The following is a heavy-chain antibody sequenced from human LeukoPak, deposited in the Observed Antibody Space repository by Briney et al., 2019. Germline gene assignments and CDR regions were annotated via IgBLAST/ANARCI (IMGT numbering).Heavy chain of an antibody. CDR1: GFTFSSYW. CDR2: IRQDGSEK. D-gene: IGHD3-22*01. CDR3: ARTYYSDGYYRHLDY. J-gene: IGHJ4*02. V-gene: IGHV3-7*01. Sequence: GGSLRLSCAASGFTFSSYWMSWVRQAPGKGLEWVANIRQDGSEKYYVDSVKGRFTISRDNAKDSLFLQMNSLRAEDTAVYYCARTYYSDGYYRHLDYWGQGTLVTVSS.